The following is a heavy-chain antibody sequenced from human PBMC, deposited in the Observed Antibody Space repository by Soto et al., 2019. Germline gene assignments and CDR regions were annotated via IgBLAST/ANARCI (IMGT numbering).Heavy chain of an antibody. CDR3: AKGLAAEGA. D-gene: IGHD3-16*01. CDR2: INAGSGNT. Sequence: QVQLVQSGAEVKKPGASVKVSCTASGYTFTHYAIHWVRHAPGQRLEWMGFINAGSGNTKYSQTFQGRLTFTKDTSPSPAYLDLSRLRSEETAIYYLAKGLAAEGAWGQGTLVTVSS. V-gene: IGHV1-3*01. CDR1: GYTFTHYA. J-gene: IGHJ5*02.